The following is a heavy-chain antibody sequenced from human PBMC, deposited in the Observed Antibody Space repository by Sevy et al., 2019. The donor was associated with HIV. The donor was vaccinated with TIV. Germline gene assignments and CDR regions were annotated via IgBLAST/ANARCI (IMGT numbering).Heavy chain of an antibody. D-gene: IGHD2-2*01. CDR1: GFTFNSYW. Sequence: GGSLRLSCAASGFTFNSYWMSWVRQAPGKGLEWLANIKQDGSETKYVDSVKGRFTIPRDNAKNSLYLQMNSLRAEDTAVYYCARAPLVPSAADYWGQGILVTVSS. CDR3: ARAPLVPSAADY. J-gene: IGHJ4*02. V-gene: IGHV3-7*01. CDR2: IKQDGSET.